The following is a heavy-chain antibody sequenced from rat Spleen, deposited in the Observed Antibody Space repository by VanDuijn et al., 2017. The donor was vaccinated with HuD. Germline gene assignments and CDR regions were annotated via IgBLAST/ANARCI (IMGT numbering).Heavy chain of an antibody. V-gene: IGHV5S10*01. Sequence: EVQLVESGGGLVQPGRSLKLSCTASGFTFSDYNMAWVRQAPKKGLDWIATIIYDGSRTFYRDSVKGRFTISRDNAKSTLYLQTDSLRSEDTATYYCTRDRTIAAYYFDYWGQGVMVTVSS. J-gene: IGHJ2*01. CDR2: IIYDGSRT. D-gene: IGHD1-2*01. CDR1: GFTFSDYN. CDR3: TRDRTIAAYYFDY.